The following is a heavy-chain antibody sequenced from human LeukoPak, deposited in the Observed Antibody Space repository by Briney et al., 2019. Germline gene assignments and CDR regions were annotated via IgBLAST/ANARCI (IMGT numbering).Heavy chain of an antibody. J-gene: IGHJ4*02. V-gene: IGHV3-20*01. CDR3: ATAYSSGWYLPFWDY. CDR2: INWNGGST. Sequence: GGSLRLSRALSGFPFDDYGMSWVRHAPGKGLEWVSGINWNGGSTGYADSVKGRFTISGDNAKNSLYLQINSLRAEDTALYHCATAYSSGWYLPFWDYWGQGTLVTVSS. CDR1: GFPFDDYG. D-gene: IGHD6-19*01.